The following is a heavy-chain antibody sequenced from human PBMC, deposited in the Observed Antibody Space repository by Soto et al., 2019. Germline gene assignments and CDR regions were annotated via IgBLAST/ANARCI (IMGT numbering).Heavy chain of an antibody. J-gene: IGHJ4*02. CDR2: IRSDGTVR. Sequence: GGSLRLSCAASGFTFSYHDIHWVRQAPGKGLEWVAVIRSDGTVRNYADSVKGRFTISRDNSKNTLYLEMNSLRVEDTAVYYCASKRIDDFDYWGQGTLVTVSS. CDR1: GFTFSYHD. V-gene: IGHV3-33*01. D-gene: IGHD2-15*01. CDR3: ASKRIDDFDY.